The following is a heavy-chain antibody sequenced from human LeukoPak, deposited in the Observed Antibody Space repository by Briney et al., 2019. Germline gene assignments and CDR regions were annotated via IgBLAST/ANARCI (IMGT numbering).Heavy chain of an antibody. CDR1: GGSIVSYY. D-gene: IGHD2-2*02. CDR3: ARLGGYCSSTSCYKHYYYYMDV. CDR2: IYYSGST. Sequence: SETLSLTCTASGGSIVSYYWSWIRQPPGKGLEWIGYIYYSGSTNYNPSLKSRVTISVDTSKNQFSLKLSSVTAADTAVYYCARLGGYCSSTSCYKHYYYYMDVWGKGTTVTVSS. V-gene: IGHV4-59*01. J-gene: IGHJ6*03.